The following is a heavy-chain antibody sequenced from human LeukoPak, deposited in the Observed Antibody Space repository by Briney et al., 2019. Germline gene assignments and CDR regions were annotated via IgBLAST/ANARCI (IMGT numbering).Heavy chain of an antibody. V-gene: IGHV3-7*01. CDR3: AKDYYYYDSSGYGG. D-gene: IGHD3-22*01. CDR1: GFTLSNHW. Sequence: GGSLRLSCAASGFTLSNHWMTWVRQAPGKGLEWVARIKQDGSEKHYVDSVKGRFTISRDNAKNSLYMQMNSLRAEDTAVYSCAKDYYYYDSSGYGGWGQGTLVTVSS. CDR2: IKQDGSEK. J-gene: IGHJ4*02.